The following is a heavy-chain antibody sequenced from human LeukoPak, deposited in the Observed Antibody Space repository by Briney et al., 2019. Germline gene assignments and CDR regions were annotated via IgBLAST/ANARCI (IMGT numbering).Heavy chain of an antibody. CDR1: GFTFSSYA. D-gene: IGHD6-6*01. J-gene: IGHJ4*02. CDR3: ARRGSIAAREYYFDY. V-gene: IGHV4-39*01. CDR2: IYYSGST. Sequence: TPGGSLRLSCAASGFTFSSYAMSWVRQAPGKGLEWIGSIYYSGSTYYNPSLKSRVTISVDTSKNQFSLKLSSVTAADTAVYYCARRGSIAAREYYFDYWGQGTLVTVSS.